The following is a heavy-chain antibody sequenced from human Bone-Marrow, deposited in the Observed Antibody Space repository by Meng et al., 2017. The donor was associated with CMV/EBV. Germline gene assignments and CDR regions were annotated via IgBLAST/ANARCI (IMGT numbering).Heavy chain of an antibody. CDR3: ARSEVIVSSTSWRAWWFDP. V-gene: IGHV4-34*01. J-gene: IGHJ5*02. CDR2: INHSGST. CDR1: GGSFSGYY. D-gene: IGHD2-2*01. Sequence: SETLSLTCAVYGGSFSGYYWSWIRQPPGKGLEWIGEINHSGSTNYNPSLKGRVTISVDTSKNQFSLKLSSVTAADTAVYYCARSEVIVSSTSWRAWWFDPWGQGTLVTVSS.